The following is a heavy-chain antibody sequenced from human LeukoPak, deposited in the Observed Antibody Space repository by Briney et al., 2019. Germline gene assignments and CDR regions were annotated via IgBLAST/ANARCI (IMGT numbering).Heavy chain of an antibody. J-gene: IGHJ3*02. CDR3: AGVWQYSRSSGAFDI. CDR1: GYSFTGYY. V-gene: IGHV1-2*02. Sequence: ASVKVSCKASGYSFTGYYMHWVRQAPGQGLEWMGWINPNSGGTNYAQNFQGRVTMTRDTSISTAYMELSRLRSDDTALYYCAGVWQYSRSSGAFDIWGQGTMVTVSS. D-gene: IGHD6-6*01. CDR2: INPNSGGT.